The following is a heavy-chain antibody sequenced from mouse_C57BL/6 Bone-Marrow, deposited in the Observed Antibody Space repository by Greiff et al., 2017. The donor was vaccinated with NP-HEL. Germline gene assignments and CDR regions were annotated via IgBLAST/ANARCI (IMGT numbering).Heavy chain of an antibody. CDR3: ARENYGSFYAMDY. CDR1: GYTFTSYW. CDR2: IDPSDSYT. Sequence: QVQLQQPGAELVMPGASVKLSCKASGYTFTSYWMHWVKQRPGQGLAWIGEIDPSDSYTNYNQKFNGKSTLTVDKSSSTAYMQLSSLTSEDSAVYYCARENYGSFYAMDYWGQGTSVTVSS. V-gene: IGHV1-69*01. J-gene: IGHJ4*01. D-gene: IGHD1-1*01.